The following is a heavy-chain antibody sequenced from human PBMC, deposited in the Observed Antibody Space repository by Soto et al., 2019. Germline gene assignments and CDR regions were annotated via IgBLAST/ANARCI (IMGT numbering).Heavy chain of an antibody. CDR2: IIPIFGTA. D-gene: IGHD1-1*01. Sequence: VASVKVSCKASGGTFSSYAISWVRQAPGQGLEWMGGIIPIFGTANYAQKFQGRVTITADESTSTAYMELSSLRSEDTAVYYCATERGYYYGMDVWGQGTTVTVSS. J-gene: IGHJ6*02. CDR1: GGTFSSYA. CDR3: ATERGYYYGMDV. V-gene: IGHV1-69*13.